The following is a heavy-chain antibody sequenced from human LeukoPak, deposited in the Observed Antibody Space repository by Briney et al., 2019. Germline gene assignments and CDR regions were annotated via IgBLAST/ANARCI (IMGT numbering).Heavy chain of an antibody. CDR2: ISYDGSNK. Sequence: PGGSLRLSCAASGFTFSSYAMHWVRQAPGKGLEWVAVISYDGSNKYYEDSVKGRFTISRDNSKNTLYLQMNSLRAEDTAVYYCARGIIGDFGEFRPLPDYWGQGTLVTVSS. D-gene: IGHD3-10*01. J-gene: IGHJ4*02. CDR1: GFTFSSYA. V-gene: IGHV3-30-3*01. CDR3: ARGIIGDFGEFRPLPDY.